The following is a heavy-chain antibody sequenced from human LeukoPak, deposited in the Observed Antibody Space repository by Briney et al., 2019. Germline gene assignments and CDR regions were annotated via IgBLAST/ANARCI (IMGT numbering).Heavy chain of an antibody. CDR1: GYTFTNYG. CDR2: ISAYTGNT. D-gene: IGHD3-22*01. V-gene: IGHV1-18*01. J-gene: IGHJ4*02. CDR3: ARSGVGYFYDNTGYYPLDY. Sequence: ASVKVSCKASGYTFTNYGISWVRQAPGQGLECMGWISAYTGNTNYAQNFQGRVTMTTDTSTSTALMELRSLRSDDTAVYYCARSGVGYFYDNTGYYPLDYWGQGTLVTVSS.